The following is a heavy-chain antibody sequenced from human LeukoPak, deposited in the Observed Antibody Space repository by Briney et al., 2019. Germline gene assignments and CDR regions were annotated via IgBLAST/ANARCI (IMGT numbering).Heavy chain of an antibody. J-gene: IGHJ3*02. CDR2: ISSSGSTI. V-gene: IGHV3-11*01. CDR3: ARTASYYYDGSGYYRVPDAFDI. CDR1: GFTFSDYY. D-gene: IGHD3-22*01. Sequence: GGSLRLSCAASGFTFSDYYMSWIRQAPGKGLEWVSYISSSGSTIYYADSVKGRFTISRDNAKNSLYLQMNSLRAEDTAVYYCARTASYYYDGSGYYRVPDAFDIWGQGTMVTVSS.